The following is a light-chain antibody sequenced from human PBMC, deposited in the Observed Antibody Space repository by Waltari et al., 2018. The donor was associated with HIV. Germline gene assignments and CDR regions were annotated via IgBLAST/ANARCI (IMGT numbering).Light chain of an antibody. CDR3: SSYTSSSTLV. Sequence: QSALTQPASVSGSPGQSITISCTGTSSDVGGYNYVSWYQQHPGKAPKLLIYEVSNRPSWVSNRFSGSKSGNPASLTIAGLQAEDEADYYCSSYTSSSTLVFGTGTKVTVL. J-gene: IGLJ1*01. V-gene: IGLV2-14*01. CDR2: EVS. CDR1: SSDVGGYNY.